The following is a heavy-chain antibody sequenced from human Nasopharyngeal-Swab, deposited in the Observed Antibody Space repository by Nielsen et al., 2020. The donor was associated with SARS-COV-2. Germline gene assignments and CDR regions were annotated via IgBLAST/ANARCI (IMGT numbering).Heavy chain of an antibody. CDR2: VSYDGSNK. CDR1: GFTFSTYT. Sequence: GGALRLSCAASGFTFSTYTMHWVRQAPGKGLEWVAVVSYDGSNKYCADSVKGRFTISRDSSKNSLYLQINSLRVEDTAMYYCARDTYHFWSGYRYFDSWGQGTLVTVSS. V-gene: IGHV3-30*04. CDR3: ARDTYHFWSGYRYFDS. D-gene: IGHD3-3*01. J-gene: IGHJ4*02.